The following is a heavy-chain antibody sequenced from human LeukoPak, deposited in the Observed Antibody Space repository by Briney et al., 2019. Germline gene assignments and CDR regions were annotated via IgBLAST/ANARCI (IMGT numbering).Heavy chain of an antibody. CDR3: ARVGVLHYFDY. D-gene: IGHD3-16*01. V-gene: IGHV4-59*01. CDR2: IYYSGST. CDR1: GDFISSYY. Sequence: KPSETLSFTCTVSGDFISSYYWSWIRQSPGKGLEWIAYIYYSGSTNYNPSLKSRVTISLDTSKNQFSLKLTSVTAADTAVYYCARVGVLHYFDYWGQGTLVTVSS. J-gene: IGHJ4*02.